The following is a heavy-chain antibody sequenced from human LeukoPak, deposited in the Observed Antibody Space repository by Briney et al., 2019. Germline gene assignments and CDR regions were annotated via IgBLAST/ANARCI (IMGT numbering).Heavy chain of an antibody. CDR2: INPSGGST. CDR3: ARDSRCCSSTSCYGFCGAYYFDY. CDR1: GYTFTSYY. J-gene: IGHJ4*02. Sequence: APVKVSCKASGYTFTSYYMHWVRQAPGQGLEWMGIINPSGGSTSYAQKFQGRVTMTRDTSTSTVYMELSSLRSEDTAVYYCARDSRCCSSTSCYGFCGAYYFDYWGQGTLVTVSS. D-gene: IGHD2-2*01. V-gene: IGHV1-46*01.